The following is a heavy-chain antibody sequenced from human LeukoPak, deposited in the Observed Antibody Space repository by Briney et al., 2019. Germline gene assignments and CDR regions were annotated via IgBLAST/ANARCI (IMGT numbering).Heavy chain of an antibody. Sequence: SETLSLTCTVSGASISSSSYYWGWIRQPPGKGLEWIGSIYYGGNTYYNPSLKSRVTISVDTSENQFSLKVSSVTAADTAVYYCARDAGHQLSRRNYYAMDVWGQGTTVTVSS. CDR2: IYYGGNT. D-gene: IGHD2-2*01. V-gene: IGHV4-39*07. J-gene: IGHJ6*02. CDR1: GASISSSSYY. CDR3: ARDAGHQLSRRNYYAMDV.